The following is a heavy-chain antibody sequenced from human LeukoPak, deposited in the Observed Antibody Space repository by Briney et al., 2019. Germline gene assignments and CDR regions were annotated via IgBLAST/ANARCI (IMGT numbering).Heavy chain of an antibody. CDR3: AREGGGFDF. CDR1: GGSISSHS. D-gene: IGHD3-16*01. CDR2: IFTSGNT. V-gene: IGHV4-4*07. J-gene: IGHJ4*02. Sequence: SETLSLTCTVSGGSISSHSWSWIRQPAGKGLEWIGRIFTSGNTYYNPSLKSRVIMSVDTSKNQFSLKLSSVTATDTAVYYCAREGGGFDFWGQGTLVTVSS.